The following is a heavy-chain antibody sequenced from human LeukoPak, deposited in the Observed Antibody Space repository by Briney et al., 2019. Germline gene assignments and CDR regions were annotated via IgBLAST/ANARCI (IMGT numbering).Heavy chain of an antibody. CDR2: ISAYNGNT. J-gene: IGHJ4*02. D-gene: IGHD6-19*01. V-gene: IGHV1-18*01. Sequence: ASVKVSCKASGYTFTSYGISWVRQAPGQGLEWMGWISAYNGNTNYAQKLQGRVTMTTDTSTSTAYMELRSLRSDDTAVYYCARVVKVAGTSGYYFDYWGQGTLVTVSS. CDR3: ARVVKVAGTSGYYFDY. CDR1: GYTFTSYG.